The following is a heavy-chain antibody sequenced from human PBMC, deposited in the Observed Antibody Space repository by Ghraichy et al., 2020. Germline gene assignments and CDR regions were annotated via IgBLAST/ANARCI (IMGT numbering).Heavy chain of an antibody. CDR2: ISYDGSNK. Sequence: GGSLRLSCAASGFTFSSYAMHWVRQAPGKGLEWVAVISYDGSNKYYADSVKGRFTISRDNSKNTLYLQMNSLRAEDTAVYYCARDLDTAQENYYYGMDVWGQGTTVTVSS. V-gene: IGHV3-30-3*01. D-gene: IGHD5-18*01. J-gene: IGHJ6*02. CDR1: GFTFSSYA. CDR3: ARDLDTAQENYYYGMDV.